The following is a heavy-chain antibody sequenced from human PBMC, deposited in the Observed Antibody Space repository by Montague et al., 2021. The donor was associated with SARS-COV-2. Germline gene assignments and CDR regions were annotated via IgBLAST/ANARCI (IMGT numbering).Heavy chain of an antibody. CDR2: IYYSGST. D-gene: IGHD4-23*01. V-gene: IGHV4-31*03. J-gene: IGHJ6*03. Sequence: TLSLTCTVSGGSISNGGYYWSWIRRHPGKGLEWIGYIYYSGSTYYNPSLKSRVTISVDTPKNQFSLKLSSVTAADTAVYYCASTYGGNLGYYYYYMDVWGKGTTVTVSS. CDR3: ASTYGGNLGYYYYYMDV. CDR1: GGSISNGGYY.